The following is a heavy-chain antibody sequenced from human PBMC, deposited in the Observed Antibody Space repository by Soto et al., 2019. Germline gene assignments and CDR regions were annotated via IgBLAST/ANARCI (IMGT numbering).Heavy chain of an antibody. Sequence: SETLSLTCTVSGGSISSYYWSWILQPPGKGLEWIGYIYYTGTTNYNPSLKGRVTISVDTSKNQFSLKLSSVTAADTAVYYCARYPLRDGSGYSYGMDVWGPGTTVTVSS. CDR2: IYYTGTT. CDR1: GGSISSYY. D-gene: IGHD3-22*01. CDR3: ARYPLRDGSGYSYGMDV. J-gene: IGHJ6*02. V-gene: IGHV4-59*01.